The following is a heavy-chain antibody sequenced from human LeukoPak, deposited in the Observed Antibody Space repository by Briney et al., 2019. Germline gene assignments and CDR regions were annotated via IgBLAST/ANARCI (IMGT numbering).Heavy chain of an antibody. CDR2: IYTSGST. J-gene: IGHJ4*02. CDR1: GGSISNYY. D-gene: IGHD5-18*01. V-gene: IGHV4-4*07. CDR3: ARGIGYSYGYPLDH. Sequence: SETLSLTCIVSGGSISNYYWSWIRQPAGKGLEWIGRIYTSGSTNYNPSLKSRVTMSVDTSKNQFSLKLTSVSAADTAVYYCARGIGYSYGYPLDHWGKGTVVRVYS.